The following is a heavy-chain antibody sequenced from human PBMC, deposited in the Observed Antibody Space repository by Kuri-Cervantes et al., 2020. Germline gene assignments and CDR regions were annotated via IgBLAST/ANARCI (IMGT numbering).Heavy chain of an antibody. CDR2: ISYDGNNK. D-gene: IGHD4-17*01. J-gene: IGHJ2*01. CDR1: GFTFSSYG. Sequence: GGSLRLSCAASGFTFSSYGIHWVRQAPGKGLEWVAVISYDGNNKYYADSVKGRFTISRDNSKNTLYLQMNSLRAEDTAVYYCARPYGDFPNWYFDLWGRGTLVTVSS. V-gene: IGHV3-30*03. CDR3: ARPYGDFPNWYFDL.